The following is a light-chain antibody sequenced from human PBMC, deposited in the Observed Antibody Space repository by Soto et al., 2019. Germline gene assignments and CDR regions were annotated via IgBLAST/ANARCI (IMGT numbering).Light chain of an antibody. CDR3: KQYDNWPPLT. Sequence: EIVMTQSPATLSVSPGERATLSCRASQSVSSNLAWYQQKRGQAPRLLIYGASTRATGIPARFSGSGSGTEFTLTISSLQSEDFAVYYCKQYDNWPPLTFGGGTKVDIK. CDR1: QSVSSN. J-gene: IGKJ4*01. V-gene: IGKV3-15*01. CDR2: GAS.